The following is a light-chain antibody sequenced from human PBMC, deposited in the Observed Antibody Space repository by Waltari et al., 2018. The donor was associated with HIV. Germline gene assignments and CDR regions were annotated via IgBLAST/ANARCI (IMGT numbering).Light chain of an antibody. CDR1: SPNNGSNT. J-gene: IGLJ2*01. Sequence: QSVLTQPPSASGTPGQRVTISCSGHSPNNGSNTVNWYQQLPGTAPKLLIYSNNQRPSGVPDRFSGSKSGTSASLASSGLQSEDEADYYCAAWDDSLNGVVFGGGTKLTVL. V-gene: IGLV1-44*01. CDR3: AAWDDSLNGVV. CDR2: SNN.